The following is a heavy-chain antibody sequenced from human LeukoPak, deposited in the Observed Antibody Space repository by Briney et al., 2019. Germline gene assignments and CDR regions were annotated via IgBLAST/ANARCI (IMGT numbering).Heavy chain of an antibody. CDR2: IYTSGST. D-gene: IGHD3-3*01. CDR1: GGSISSYY. Sequence: SETLSLTCTVSGGSISSYYWSWIRQPAGKGLEWIGRIYTSGSTNYNPSLKSRVTVSVDTSKNQFTLKLSSVTAADTAVYYCARARYDFWSGYSVNYYYYYMDVWGKGTTVTVSS. CDR3: ARARYDFWSGYSVNYYYYYMDV. J-gene: IGHJ6*03. V-gene: IGHV4-4*07.